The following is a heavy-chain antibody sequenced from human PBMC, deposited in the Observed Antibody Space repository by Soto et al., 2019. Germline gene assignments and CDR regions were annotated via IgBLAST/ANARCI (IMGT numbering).Heavy chain of an antibody. Sequence: SGPTLVNPTQTLTLTCTFSGFSLSTSGVGVGWIRQPPGKALEWLALIYWDDDKRYSPSLKSRLTITKDTSKNQVVLTMTNMDPVDTATYYCARSYYDYIWGSYRPDPNWFDPWGKGTLVTVSS. J-gene: IGHJ5*02. CDR1: GFSLSTSGVG. CDR3: ARSYYDYIWGSYRPDPNWFDP. V-gene: IGHV2-5*02. D-gene: IGHD3-16*02. CDR2: IYWDDDK.